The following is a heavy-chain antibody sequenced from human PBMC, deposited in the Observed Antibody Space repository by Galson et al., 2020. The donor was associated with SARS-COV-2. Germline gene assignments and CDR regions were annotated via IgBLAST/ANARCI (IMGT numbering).Heavy chain of an antibody. D-gene: IGHD6-13*01. J-gene: IGHJ4*02. CDR1: GFTFSSYA. V-gene: IGHV3-23*01. CDR2: ISGSDDNT. Sequence: GGSLRLSCAASGFTFSSYAMTWVRQAPGKGLEWVSTISGSDDNTYYADSVKGRFTISRDNSKNTLYLQMNSLRAEDTALYYCAKLRSGGAAAFNYWGQGTLVTVSS. CDR3: AKLRSGGAAAFNY.